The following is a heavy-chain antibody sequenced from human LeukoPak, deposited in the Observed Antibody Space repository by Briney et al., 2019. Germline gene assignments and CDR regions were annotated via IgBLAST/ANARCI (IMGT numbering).Heavy chain of an antibody. J-gene: IGHJ3*02. CDR1: GGTFSSYA. CDR3: ARDQIVVVPAAMNGAFDI. Sequence: GASVKVSCKASGGTFSSYAISWVRQAPGQGLEGMGRIIPIFGTANYAQKFQGRVTITTDESTSTAYMELSSLRSEDTAVYYCARDQIVVVPAAMNGAFDIWGQGTMVTVSS. D-gene: IGHD2-2*01. CDR2: IIPIFGTA. V-gene: IGHV1-69*05.